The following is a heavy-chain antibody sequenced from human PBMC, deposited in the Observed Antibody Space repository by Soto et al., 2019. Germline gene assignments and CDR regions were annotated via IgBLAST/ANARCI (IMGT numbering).Heavy chain of an antibody. CDR1: GFTFTRYS. CDR3: ARESEDLTSNFDY. V-gene: IGHV3-21*06. Sequence: EVQLVESGGGRVKPGGSLRLSCAASGFTFTRYSMNWVRQAPGKGLEWVSSISSTTNYIYYGDAMKGQFTISRYNAKNSLYLEMNSLRAEDTAVYYCARESEDLTSNFDYWGQGTLVTVSS. CDR2: ISSTTNYI. J-gene: IGHJ4*02.